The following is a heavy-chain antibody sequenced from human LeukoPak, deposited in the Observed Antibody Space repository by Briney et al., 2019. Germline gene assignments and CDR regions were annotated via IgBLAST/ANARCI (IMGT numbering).Heavy chain of an antibody. CDR3: ARRSDSSGYKTDAFDI. CDR2: IYPGDSDT. J-gene: IGHJ3*02. V-gene: IGHV5-51*01. Sequence: GESLKISCKGSGYSFTSYWIGWVRQMPGKSLERMGIIYPGDSDTRYRPSFQGQVTISADKSISTAYLQWSSLKASDTAMYYCARRSDSSGYKTDAFDIWGQGTMVTVSS. D-gene: IGHD3-22*01. CDR1: GYSFTSYW.